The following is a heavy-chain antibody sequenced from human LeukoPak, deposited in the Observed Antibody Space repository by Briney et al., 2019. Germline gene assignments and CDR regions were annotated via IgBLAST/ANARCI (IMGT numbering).Heavy chain of an antibody. D-gene: IGHD1-26*01. CDR2: IYYSGST. V-gene: IGHV4-39*07. CDR1: GGSISSSSYY. Sequence: SETLSLTCTVSGGSISSSSYYWGWIRQPPGMGLEWIGSIYYSGSTYYNPSLQSRVTISVDTSKNQFSLKLSSVTAADTAVYYCARVTFGGSYYPTPYYFDYWGQGTLVTVSS. CDR3: ARVTFGGSYYPTPYYFDY. J-gene: IGHJ4*02.